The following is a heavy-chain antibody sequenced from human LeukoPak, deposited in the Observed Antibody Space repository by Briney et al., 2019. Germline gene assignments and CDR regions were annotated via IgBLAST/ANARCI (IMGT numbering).Heavy chain of an antibody. CDR1: GFTFNNYS. V-gene: IGHV3-21*01. J-gene: IGHJ4*02. CDR3: ARRVAVADNYFDY. D-gene: IGHD6-19*01. Sequence: GGSLRLSCAASGFTFNNYSMNWVRQAPGKGLEWVSSISNSSSYIYYADSVKGRFTISRDNAKNSLYLQMNSLRAEDTGVYYCARRVAVADNYFDYWGQGTLVTVSS. CDR2: ISNSSSYI.